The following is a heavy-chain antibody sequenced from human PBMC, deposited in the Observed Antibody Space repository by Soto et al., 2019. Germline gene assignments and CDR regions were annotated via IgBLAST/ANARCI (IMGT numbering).Heavy chain of an antibody. CDR2: ISYDGSNK. V-gene: IGHV3-30*18. Sequence: PGGSLSLSCAASGFIFNTYDMHWVRQAPGKGLEWVAVISYDGSNKYYADSVKGRLTISRDNSKKMLYLQMNSLRPEDTAVYYCAKGQHCSSTSCYFYYYGMDVWGQGTKVTVSS. J-gene: IGHJ6*02. D-gene: IGHD2-2*01. CDR3: AKGQHCSSTSCYFYYYGMDV. CDR1: GFIFNTYD.